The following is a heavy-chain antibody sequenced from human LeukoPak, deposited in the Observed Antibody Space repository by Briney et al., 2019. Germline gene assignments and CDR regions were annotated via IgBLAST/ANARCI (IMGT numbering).Heavy chain of an antibody. CDR3: VRDFRSADY. V-gene: IGHV3-74*01. CDR1: GFIFSLYC. J-gene: IGHJ4*02. Sequence: GGSLRLSCAASGFIFSLYCMHWVRQAPGKGPMWVSRICPDGTGISYADSVKARFTTSRDNAKNTVYLQMNGLREEDTAVYYCVRDFRSADYWGQGTLVTVST. CDR2: ICPDGTGI.